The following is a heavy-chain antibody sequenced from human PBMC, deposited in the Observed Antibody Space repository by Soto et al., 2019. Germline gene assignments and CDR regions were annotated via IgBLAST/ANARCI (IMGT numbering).Heavy chain of an antibody. CDR3: ARGGACGGDCYSEDAFDI. CDR2: IYYSGST. J-gene: IGHJ3*02. V-gene: IGHV4-30-4*01. Sequence: QVQLQESGPGLVKPSQTLSLTCTVSGGSISSGDYYWSWIRQPPGKGLEWIGYIYYSGSTYYNPSLKSRVTISVDTSKNQFSLKLSSVTAADPAVYYCARGGACGGDCYSEDAFDIWGQGTMVTVSS. D-gene: IGHD2-21*02. CDR1: GGSISSGDYY.